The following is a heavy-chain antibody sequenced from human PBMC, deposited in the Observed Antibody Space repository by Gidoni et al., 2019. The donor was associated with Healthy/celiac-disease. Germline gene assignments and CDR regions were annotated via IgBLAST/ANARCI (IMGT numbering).Heavy chain of an antibody. Sequence: QVQLVESGGGVVQPGRSLRLSCAESGFTFSRYGMHWVRQAPGKGMEWVAVIWYDGSNKYYADSVKGRFTISRDNSKNTLYLQMNSLRAEDTAVYYCARDRGYSYGLVGAFDIWGQGTMVTVSS. V-gene: IGHV3-33*01. J-gene: IGHJ3*02. CDR1: GFTFSRYG. CDR2: IWYDGSNK. D-gene: IGHD5-18*01. CDR3: ARDRGYSYGLVGAFDI.